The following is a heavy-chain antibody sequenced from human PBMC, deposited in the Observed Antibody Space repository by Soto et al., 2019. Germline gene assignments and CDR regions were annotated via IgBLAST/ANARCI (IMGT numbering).Heavy chain of an antibody. Sequence: GESLKISCKASGYTFTSYGISWVRQAPGQGLEWMGWISAYNGNTNYAQKLQGRVTMTTDTSTSTAYMELRSLRSDDTAVYYCARVREEFCSEDCPGANDYWGQGTLVTVSS. CDR3: ARVREEFCSEDCPGANDY. CDR2: ISAYNGNT. CDR1: GYTFTSYG. V-gene: IGHV1-18*04. D-gene: IGHD2-15*01. J-gene: IGHJ4*02.